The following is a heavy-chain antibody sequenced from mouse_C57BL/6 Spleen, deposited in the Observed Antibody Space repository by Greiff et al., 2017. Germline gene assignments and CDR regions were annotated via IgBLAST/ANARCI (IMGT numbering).Heavy chain of an antibody. Sequence: EVKLQQSGPELVKPGASVKISCKASGYSFTGYYMNWVKQSPEKSLEWIGEINPSTGGTTYNQKFKAKATLTVDKSSSTAYMQLKSLTSEDSAVYYCARQYYGSIYAMDYWGQGTSVTVSS. D-gene: IGHD1-1*01. CDR2: INPSTGGT. V-gene: IGHV1-42*01. J-gene: IGHJ4*01. CDR1: GYSFTGYY. CDR3: ARQYYGSIYAMDY.